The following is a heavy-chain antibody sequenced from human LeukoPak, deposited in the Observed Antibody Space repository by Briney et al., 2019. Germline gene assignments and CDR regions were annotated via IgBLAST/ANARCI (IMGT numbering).Heavy chain of an antibody. Sequence: GGSLRLSCAASGFTFSSYAMSWVRQAPGKGLEWVSAISGSGGNTYYADSVKGRFTISRDNSKNTLYLQMNSLRAEDTAVYYCAKDPSLWRGGFDYWGQGTLVTVSS. J-gene: IGHJ4*02. CDR3: AKDPSLWRGGFDY. CDR2: ISGSGGNT. CDR1: GFTFSSYA. D-gene: IGHD3-3*01. V-gene: IGHV3-23*01.